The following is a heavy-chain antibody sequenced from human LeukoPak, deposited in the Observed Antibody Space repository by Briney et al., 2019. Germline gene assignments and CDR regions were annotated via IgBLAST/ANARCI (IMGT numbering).Heavy chain of an antibody. CDR1: GYTFTGYY. CDR2: INPNSGGS. CDR3: AREGCSTTSCYKWGY. V-gene: IGHV1-2*02. Sequence: ASVKVSCKASGYTFTGYYMHWVRQAPGQGLEWMGWINPNSGGSNYAQKFQGRVTMTRDTSISTTYMELSRLRSDDTAVYYCAREGCSTTSCYKWGYWGQGTLVTVSS. D-gene: IGHD2-2*02. J-gene: IGHJ4*02.